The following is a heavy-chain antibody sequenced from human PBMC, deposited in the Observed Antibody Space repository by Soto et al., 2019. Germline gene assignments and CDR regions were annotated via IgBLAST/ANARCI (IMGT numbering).Heavy chain of an antibody. CDR3: ARDRGVAPPVAGNTHYYYYMDV. J-gene: IGHJ6*03. CDR1: GYSFTNYG. Sequence: QDQLVQSGVEVKKPGASVKGACKASGYSFTNYGITWVRQAPGQGFEWMGWISAYNGNRNYAQKFQGRVTMTTDASTSTAYLELRSLRSDDTAVYYCARDRGVAPPVAGNTHYYYYMDVWGKGTTVTVSS. V-gene: IGHV1-18*01. D-gene: IGHD6-19*01. CDR2: ISAYNGNR.